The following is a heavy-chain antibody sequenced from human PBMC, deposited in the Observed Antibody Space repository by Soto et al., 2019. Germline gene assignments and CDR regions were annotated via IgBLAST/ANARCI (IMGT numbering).Heavy chain of an antibody. V-gene: IGHV3-23*01. CDR2: LSGSGSGS. CDR1: GFTFSRYA. D-gene: IGHD3-22*01. J-gene: IGHJ4*01. CDR3: AKAPISLDGSGYYFASFDY. Sequence: PGGSLRLSCAASGFTFSRYAMNWVRQAPGKVLEWVSTLSGSGSGSYYPCSLRGRFTISRDNSKNTLYLQMSNLRAEDTAVYYCAKAPISLDGSGYYFASFDYWGHGTRVTSPQ.